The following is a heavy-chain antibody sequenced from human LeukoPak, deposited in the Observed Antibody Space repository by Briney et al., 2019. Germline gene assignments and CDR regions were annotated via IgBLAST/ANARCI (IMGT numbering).Heavy chain of an antibody. CDR2: ISSSSYI. CDR3: ARATLASSGYYYAFGSGDYYGMDV. CDR1: GFTFSSYS. D-gene: IGHD3-22*01. J-gene: IGHJ6*02. V-gene: IGHV3-21*01. Sequence: PGGSLRLSCAASGFTFSSYSMNWVRQAPGKGLEWVSSISSSSYIYYADSVKGRFTISRDNAKNSLYLQMNSLRAEDTAVYYCARATLASSGYYYAFGSGDYYGMDVWGQGTTVTVSS.